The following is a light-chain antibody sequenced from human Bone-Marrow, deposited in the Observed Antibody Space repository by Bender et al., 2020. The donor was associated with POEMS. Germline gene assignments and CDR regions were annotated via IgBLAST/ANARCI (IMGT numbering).Light chain of an antibody. CDR2: EGV. Sequence: QSALTQPAAVSGSLGQSITISCTGTSSDVGSYNLVSWYQQHPGKAPKLMIYEGVKRPSGVSNRFSGSKSGNTASLTISGLQAEDEADYYCCSYAGSYTLVFGGGTKLTVL. J-gene: IGLJ2*01. CDR1: SSDVGSYNL. V-gene: IGLV2-23*01. CDR3: CSYAGSYTLV.